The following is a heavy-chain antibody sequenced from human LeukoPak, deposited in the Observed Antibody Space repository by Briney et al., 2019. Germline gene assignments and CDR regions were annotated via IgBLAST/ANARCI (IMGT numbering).Heavy chain of an antibody. J-gene: IGHJ3*02. CDR1: GYSFTSYW. Sequence: GESLKISCKGSGYSFTSYWIGWVRQMPGKGLEWMGIIYPGDSDTRYSPSFQGQVTISADKPIITAYLQWSSLKASDTAMYYCARQQNGARYDSSGLSRSAFDIWGQGTMVTVSS. CDR2: IYPGDSDT. CDR3: ARQQNGARYDSSGLSRSAFDI. V-gene: IGHV5-51*01. D-gene: IGHD3-22*01.